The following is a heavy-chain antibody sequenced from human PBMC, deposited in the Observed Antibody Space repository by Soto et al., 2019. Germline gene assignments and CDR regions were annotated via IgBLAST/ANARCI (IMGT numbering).Heavy chain of an antibody. CDR1: GFTVSSNY. CDR2: IYSGGTT. J-gene: IGHJ4*02. Sequence: EVQLVESGGGLVQPGGSLRLSCSASGFTVSSNYMTWVRQAPGKGLEWVSNIYSGGTTSYADSVKGRFTISRDNSKNTLFLKMNSLRDDDTAVYYCASGASGNYRWGQGTLVTVSS. CDR3: ASGASGNYR. V-gene: IGHV3-66*01. D-gene: IGHD3-10*01.